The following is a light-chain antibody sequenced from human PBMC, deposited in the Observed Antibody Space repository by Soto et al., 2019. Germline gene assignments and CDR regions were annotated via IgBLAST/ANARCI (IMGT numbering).Light chain of an antibody. CDR3: QQYNNWPL. CDR2: GAS. V-gene: IGKV3-15*01. Sequence: EIVMTQSTATLSVSPGERATLSCRASQSVSSNLAWYQQKPGQAPGLLIYGASTRATGIPARFSGSGSGTEFTLTISSLQSEDFAVYYCQQYNNWPLFGGGTKVEIK. CDR1: QSVSSN. J-gene: IGKJ4*01.